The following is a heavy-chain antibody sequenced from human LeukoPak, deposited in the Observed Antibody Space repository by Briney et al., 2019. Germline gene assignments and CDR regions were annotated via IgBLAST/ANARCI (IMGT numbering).Heavy chain of an antibody. CDR3: ARHDSFIPY. V-gene: IGHV3-23*01. CDR1: RFNFSSFS. Sequence: GGSLRLSCAASRFNFSSFSMNWVRQAPGKGLEWVSGISDSGGSTYYADSVKGRCTISRDNSKNTVSLQMNNLRAEDTAVYFCARHDSFIPYWGQGTLVTVTS. CDR2: ISDSGGST. D-gene: IGHD3-16*02. J-gene: IGHJ4*02.